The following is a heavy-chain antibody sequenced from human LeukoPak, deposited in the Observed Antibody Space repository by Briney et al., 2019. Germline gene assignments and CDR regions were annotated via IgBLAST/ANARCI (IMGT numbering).Heavy chain of an antibody. Sequence: ASVKVSCKASGYTFTSYGISWVRQAPGQGLEWMGWISTYNGNTNYAQKLQGRVTMTTDTSTSTAYMELRSLRSDDTAVYYCARDPTNTSGRYAYHDYWGQGTLVTVSS. CDR2: ISTYNGNT. J-gene: IGHJ4*02. CDR1: GYTFTSYG. D-gene: IGHD6-19*01. CDR3: ARDPTNTSGRYAYHDY. V-gene: IGHV1-18*01.